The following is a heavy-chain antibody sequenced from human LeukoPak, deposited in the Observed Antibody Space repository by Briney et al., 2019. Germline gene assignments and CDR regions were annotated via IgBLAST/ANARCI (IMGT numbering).Heavy chain of an antibody. CDR2: ISSSGSTI. D-gene: IGHD1-1*01. J-gene: IGHJ4*02. CDR3: ARPGTHVGFDY. V-gene: IGHV3-48*03. CDR1: GFPFSSYE. Sequence: GGSLRLSFAASGFPFSSYEMNWVRRAPGKGLEWVSYISSSGSTIYYADSVKGRFTISRDNAKNSLYLQMNSLSAEDTAVYYCARPGTHVGFDYWGQGTLVTVSS.